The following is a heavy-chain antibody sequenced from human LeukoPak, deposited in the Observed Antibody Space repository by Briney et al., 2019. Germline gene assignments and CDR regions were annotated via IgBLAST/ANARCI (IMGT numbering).Heavy chain of an antibody. CDR1: GYTFTGYY. CDR2: INPNSGAT. V-gene: IGHV1-2*02. D-gene: IGHD3-10*01. J-gene: IGHJ5*02. CDR3: SRGRFGEWDNWFDP. Sequence: ASLKVSCKASGYTFTGYYIHWERHAPGQALEWMASINPNSGATNYAQKSQGRVTMTRDTSISTAYMELSRLTSDDTAVYFCSRGRFGEWDNWFDPWGQGTLVTVSS.